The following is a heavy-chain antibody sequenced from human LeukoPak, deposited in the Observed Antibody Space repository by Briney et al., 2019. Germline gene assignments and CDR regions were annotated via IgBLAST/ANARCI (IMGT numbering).Heavy chain of an antibody. CDR3: ARVEATYYYGSGSSDWFDP. V-gene: IGHV4-31*03. CDR2: IYYSGST. Sequence: SETLSLTCTVSGCSISSGGYYWSWIRQHPGKGLEWIGYIYYSGSTYYNPSLKSRVTISVGTSKNQFSLKLSSVTAADTAVYYCARVEATYYYGSGSSDWFDPWGQGTLVTVSS. J-gene: IGHJ5*02. CDR1: GCSISSGGYY. D-gene: IGHD3-10*01.